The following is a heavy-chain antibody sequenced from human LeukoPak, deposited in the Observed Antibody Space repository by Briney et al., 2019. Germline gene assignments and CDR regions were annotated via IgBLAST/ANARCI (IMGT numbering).Heavy chain of an antibody. CDR3: ARGKYSGSWYHRFDY. D-gene: IGHD6-13*01. J-gene: IGHJ4*02. V-gene: IGHV5-51*01. CDR1: GYSFTSYW. Sequence: GESLKISCKGPGYSFTSYWIGWVRQMPGKGLEWMGIIYPGDSDTRYSPSFQGQVTISADKSISTAYLQWSSLKASDTAMYYCARGKYSGSWYHRFDYWGQGTLVTVSS. CDR2: IYPGDSDT.